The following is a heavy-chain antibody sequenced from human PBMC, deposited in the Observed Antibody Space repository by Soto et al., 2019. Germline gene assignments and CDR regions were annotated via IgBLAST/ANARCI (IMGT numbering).Heavy chain of an antibody. CDR2: IGAARDP. J-gene: IGHJ6*04. V-gene: IGHV3-13*05. D-gene: IGHD2-2*01. CDR3: ERAYTGRLLRRADYYYALDV. CDR1: GFSFSDYD. Sequence: GGSLRLSCTASGFSFSDYDMHWVRQAPGKGLEWVSTIGAARDPYYTGSVKHRFTISRENARNSMFLQMNSVTVVYTAVYYCERAYTGRLLRRADYYYALDVWGKGIMVSGSS.